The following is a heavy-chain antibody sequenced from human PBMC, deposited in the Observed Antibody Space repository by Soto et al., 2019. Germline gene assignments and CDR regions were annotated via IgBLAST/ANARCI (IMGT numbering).Heavy chain of an antibody. V-gene: IGHV4-59*01. CDR3: AREGGGGTIAFDY. CDR2: IYHSGHS. J-gene: IGHJ4*02. D-gene: IGHD2-21*01. CDR1: AGSITSYY. Sequence: PSETLSLTCTVSAGSITSYYWSWIRQSPGKGLEWIGYIYHSGHSNYNPSLKSRVTMSVDTPNSQFSLKLLSMTAADTAVYYCAREGGGGTIAFDYWGQGTQVTVAS.